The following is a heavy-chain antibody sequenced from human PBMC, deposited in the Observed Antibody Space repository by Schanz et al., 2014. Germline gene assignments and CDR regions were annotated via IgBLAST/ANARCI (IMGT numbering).Heavy chain of an antibody. CDR3: ARGEWSTSQFDY. V-gene: IGHV4-34*01. Sequence: QVQLQQWGAGLLKPSETLSLTCAVYGGPFSGYYWTRIRQPPGKGLGWIGEIHHSGSTNYNPSLKVRFTISMETSKNRFSPKLSSVPAADTAVYYCARGEWSTSQFDYWGHGTLVTVSS. CDR1: GGPFSGYY. CDR2: IHHSGST. J-gene: IGHJ4*01. D-gene: IGHD2-2*01.